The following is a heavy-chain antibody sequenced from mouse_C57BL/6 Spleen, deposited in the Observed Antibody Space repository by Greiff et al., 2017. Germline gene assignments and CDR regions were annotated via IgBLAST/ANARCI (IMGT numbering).Heavy chain of an antibody. V-gene: IGHV1-15*01. CDR2: IDPETGGT. J-gene: IGHJ2*01. CDR3: TRWGPYYLDY. Sequence: VKLQESGAELVRPGASVTLSCKASGYTFTDYEMHWVKQTPVHGLEWIGAIDPETGGTAYNQKFKGKAILTADKSSSTAYMELRSLTSEDSAVYYCTRWGPYYLDYWGQGTTLTVSS. CDR1: GYTFTDYE.